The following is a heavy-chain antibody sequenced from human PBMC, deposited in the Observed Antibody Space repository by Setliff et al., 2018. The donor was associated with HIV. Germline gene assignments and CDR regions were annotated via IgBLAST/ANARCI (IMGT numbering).Heavy chain of an antibody. Sequence: VASVTVSCKTSGYTFTAYYIYWVRQAPGHGLELMGRIHPNTGSTNYLQEFQGRVTITRDTSMSTVYMALTGLTSDDTAVYYCAKQGYSDSLYAFDVWGQGTMVTVSS. CDR2: IHPNTGST. CDR1: GYTFTAYY. CDR3: AKQGYSDSLYAFDV. V-gene: IGHV1-2*06. J-gene: IGHJ3*01. D-gene: IGHD1-26*01.